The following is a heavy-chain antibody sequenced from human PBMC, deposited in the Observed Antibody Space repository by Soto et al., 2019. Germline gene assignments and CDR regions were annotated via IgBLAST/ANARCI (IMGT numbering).Heavy chain of an antibody. CDR3: ARTGRSGRNSWFDP. Sequence: SETLSLTCTVSDGSISSSTYYWGWIRQPPGKGLEWIGSIYYSGSTFYNPSLKSRVTMSVDASKNQFSLRLSSVTAADTAVYYCARTGRSGRNSWFDPWGQGTLVTVSS. J-gene: IGHJ5*02. V-gene: IGHV4-39*01. CDR2: IYYSGST. CDR1: DGSISSSTYY.